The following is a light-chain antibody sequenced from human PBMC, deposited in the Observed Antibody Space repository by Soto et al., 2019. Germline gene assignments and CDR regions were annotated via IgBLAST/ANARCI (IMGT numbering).Light chain of an antibody. CDR3: QQYNGYSWT. Sequence: DIQMTQSPSTLSASIGDRVTITSRASQSISNWLAWYQQKPGKAPKLLIYDASTLESGVPSRFSASGLGTEFTLTISSLQSEDFATYYCQQYNGYSWTFGQGTRWIS. CDR2: DAS. V-gene: IGKV1-5*01. CDR1: QSISNW. J-gene: IGKJ1*01.